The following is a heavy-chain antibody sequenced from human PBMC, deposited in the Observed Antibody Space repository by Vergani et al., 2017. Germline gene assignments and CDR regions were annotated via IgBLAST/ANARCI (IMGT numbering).Heavy chain of an antibody. D-gene: IGHD3-3*01. CDR2: INPSGGST. J-gene: IGHJ3*02. Sequence: QVQLVQSGAEVKKPGASVKVSCKASGYTFTSYYMHWVRQAPGQGLEWMGIINPSGGSTSYAQKFQGRVTMTRDTSTSTVYMALSSLRSEDTAVYYCARVSRRITIFGVVRQRGAFDIWGQGTMVTVSS. V-gene: IGHV1-46*01. CDR3: ARVSRRITIFGVVRQRGAFDI. CDR1: GYTFTSYY.